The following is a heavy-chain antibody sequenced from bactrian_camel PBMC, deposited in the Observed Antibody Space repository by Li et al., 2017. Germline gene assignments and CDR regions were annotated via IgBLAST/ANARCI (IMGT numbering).Heavy chain of an antibody. V-gene: IGHV3S14*01. Sequence: VQLVESGGGLVQAGGSLRLSCGASSGHTGRMYCMAWFRLAPGKEREGVATIYRVSSVSYYADSVKGRFTVSRDNAKNTVYLPMNSLEPDDTAVYYCVRSNWGPTDWGQGTQFTVS. CDR2: IYRVSSVS. D-gene: IGHD7*01. J-gene: IGHJ4*01. CDR1: GHTGRMYC. CDR3: VRSNWGPTD.